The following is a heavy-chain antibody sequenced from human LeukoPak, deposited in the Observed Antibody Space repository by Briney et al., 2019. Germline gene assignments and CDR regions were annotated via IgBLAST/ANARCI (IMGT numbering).Heavy chain of an antibody. CDR1: GGTFSNYA. CDR2: IIPIFGTA. CDR3: ARVPPNYGSGSYFDY. J-gene: IGHJ4*02. Sequence: GASVKVSCKASGGTFSNYAISWVRQAPGQGLEWMGGIIPIFGTANYAQKFRGRVTITADKSTRTAYMELSSLRSEDTAVYYCARVPPNYGSGSYFDYWGQGTLVTVSS. D-gene: IGHD3-10*01. V-gene: IGHV1-69*06.